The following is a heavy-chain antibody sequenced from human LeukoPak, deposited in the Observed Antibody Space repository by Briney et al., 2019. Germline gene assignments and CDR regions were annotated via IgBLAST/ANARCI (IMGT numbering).Heavy chain of an antibody. Sequence: PGGSLRLSCAASGFTFGTYNMNWVRQAPGQGLEWVSYISFSSSTIHYADSVKGRFTISRDNAKNSLYLQMNSLRDEDTAVYYCARGYLRGVQNVGYWGQGTLVTVSS. D-gene: IGHD3-10*02. V-gene: IGHV3-48*02. CDR3: ARGYLRGVQNVGY. CDR1: GFTFGTYN. CDR2: ISFSSSTI. J-gene: IGHJ4*02.